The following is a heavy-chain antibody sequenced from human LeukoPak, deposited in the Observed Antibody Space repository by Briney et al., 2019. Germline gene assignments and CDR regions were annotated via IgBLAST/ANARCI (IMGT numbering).Heavy chain of an antibody. J-gene: IGHJ4*02. CDR2: IGSSSSYI. CDR1: GFTFSSYS. V-gene: IGHV3-21*01. Sequence: GGSLRLSCAASGFTFSSYSTNWVRRAPGKGLEWVSSIGSSSSYIYYADSVKGRFTISRDNAKNSLSLQMNSLRAEDTAVYYCAASTKHTTMVDYWGQGTLVTVSS. CDR3: AASTKHTTMVDY. D-gene: IGHD5-18*01.